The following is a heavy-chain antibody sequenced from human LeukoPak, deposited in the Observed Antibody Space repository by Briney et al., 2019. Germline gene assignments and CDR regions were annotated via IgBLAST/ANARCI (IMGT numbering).Heavy chain of an antibody. CDR3: ARGLRLNYYYYGMDV. V-gene: IGHV1-69*04. CDR1: GGTFSSYA. J-gene: IGHJ6*02. CDR2: IIPILGIA. Sequence: GASVKVSCKASGGTFSSYAISWVRQAPGQGLEWMGRIIPILGIANYAQKFQGRVTITADKSTSTAYMELSSLRSEDTAVYYCARGLRLNYYYYGMDVWGQGTTVTVSS. D-gene: IGHD2-15*01.